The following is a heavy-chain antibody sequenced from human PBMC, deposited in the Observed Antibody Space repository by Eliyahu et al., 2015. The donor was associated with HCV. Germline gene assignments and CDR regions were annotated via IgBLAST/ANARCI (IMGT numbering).Heavy chain of an antibody. Sequence: QVQLVQSGAEVKKPGSSVKVSCXASGGTFSSXXXSWVRQAPGQGLEWMGGIIPIFGTANYAQKFQGRVTITADESTSTAYMELSSLRSEDTAVYYCASNGCGGDCYIRVWDYWGQGTLVTVSS. V-gene: IGHV1-69*01. CDR1: GGTFSSXX. CDR2: IIPIFGTA. CDR3: ASNGCGGDCYIRVWDY. J-gene: IGHJ4*02. D-gene: IGHD2-21*02.